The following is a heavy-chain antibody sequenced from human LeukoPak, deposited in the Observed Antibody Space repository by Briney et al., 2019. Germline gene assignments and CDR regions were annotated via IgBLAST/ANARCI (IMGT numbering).Heavy chain of an antibody. Sequence: GASVKVSCKASGGTLSSYAISWVRQAPGQGLEWMGGIIPIFGTANYAQKFQGRVTITADESTSTAYMELSSLRSEDTAVYYCARENGYSSSWYRGFDPWGQGTLVTVSS. J-gene: IGHJ5*02. CDR3: ARENGYSSSWYRGFDP. CDR2: IIPIFGTA. D-gene: IGHD6-13*01. CDR1: GGTLSSYA. V-gene: IGHV1-69*13.